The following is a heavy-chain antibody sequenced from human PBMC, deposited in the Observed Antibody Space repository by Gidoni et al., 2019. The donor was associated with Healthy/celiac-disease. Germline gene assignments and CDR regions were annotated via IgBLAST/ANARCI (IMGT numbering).Heavy chain of an antibody. D-gene: IGHD1-1*01. CDR1: GFTCSRYW. J-gene: IGHJ4*02. V-gene: IGHV3-7*01. CDR3: ARDRYAKATGTTQSDY. Sequence: EVQLVESGGGLVQPGGSLRLSCAAYGFTCSRYWMSWVRQAPGKGLDWVANIKQDGSEKYYVDSVKGRFTISRDNAKNSLYLQMNSLRAEDTAVYYCARDRYAKATGTTQSDYWGQGTLVTVSS. CDR2: IKQDGSEK.